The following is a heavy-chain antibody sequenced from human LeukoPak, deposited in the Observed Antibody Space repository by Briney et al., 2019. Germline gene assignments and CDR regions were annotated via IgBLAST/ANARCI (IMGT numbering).Heavy chain of an antibody. CDR1: GITFSSYA. Sequence: PGGSLRLSCAASGITFSSYAMSWVRQAPGKGLVWVSRINSDGSSTSYADSVKGRFTISRDNAKNTLYLQMNSLRAEDTAVYYCARGNYYDSSGYPVSLDYWGQGTLVTVSS. V-gene: IGHV3-74*01. CDR3: ARGNYYDSSGYPVSLDY. CDR2: INSDGSST. J-gene: IGHJ4*02. D-gene: IGHD3-22*01.